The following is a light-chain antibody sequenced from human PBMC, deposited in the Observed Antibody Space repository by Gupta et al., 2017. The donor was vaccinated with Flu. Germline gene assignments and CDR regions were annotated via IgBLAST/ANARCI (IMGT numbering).Light chain of an antibody. CDR1: QSVSSY. Sequence: IVLTQSPATLSLSPGERATLSCRASQSVSSYLAWYQQKPGQAPRLLIYDASNRDTGIPARFSGSGYGTDFTLTISSREQEDFAVYYCQQRSNWPSFTFGQGTKLEIK. CDR2: DAS. CDR3: QQRSNWPSFT. V-gene: IGKV3-11*01. J-gene: IGKJ2*01.